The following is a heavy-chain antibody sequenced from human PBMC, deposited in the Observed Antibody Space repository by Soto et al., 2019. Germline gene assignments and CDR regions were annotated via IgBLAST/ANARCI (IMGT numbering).Heavy chain of an antibody. CDR1: GITCSNAG. Sequence: PGGSLRLWCAASGITCSNAGMSWVRQSPGKGLEWVGRIKSKTDGGPTDYAAPLKGRFTIARXDSKKTLYLQMNSLKTDDTAVYYCTTDPAGYSCDDIYYYGMDVGGHGTTVTVSS. CDR3: TTDPAGYSCDDIYYYGMDV. D-gene: IGHD5-12*01. V-gene: IGHV3-15*01. J-gene: IGHJ6*02. CDR2: IKSKTDGGPT.